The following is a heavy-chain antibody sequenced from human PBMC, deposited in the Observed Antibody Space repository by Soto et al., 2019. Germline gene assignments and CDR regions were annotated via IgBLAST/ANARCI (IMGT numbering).Heavy chain of an antibody. J-gene: IGHJ5*02. CDR1: GGSISSGGYY. V-gene: IGHV4-31*03. CDR3: ARDAGGSYQLLSPWFDP. D-gene: IGHD2-2*01. Sequence: QVQLQESGPGLVKPSQTLSLTCTVSGGSISSGGYYWSWIRQHPGKGLEWIGYIYYSGSAYYNPSLNSRVTISVDTSKNQFSLRLSSVTAADTAVYYCARDAGGSYQLLSPWFDPWGQGTLVTVSS. CDR2: IYYSGSA.